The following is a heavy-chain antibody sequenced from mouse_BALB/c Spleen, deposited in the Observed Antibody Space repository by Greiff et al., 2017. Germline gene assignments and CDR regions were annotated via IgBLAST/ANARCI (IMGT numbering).Heavy chain of an antibody. D-gene: IGHD1-1*01. J-gene: IGHJ1*01. CDR2: INPSNGRT. Sequence: QVQLKQPGAELVKPGASVKLSCKASGYTFTSYWMHWVKQRPGQGLEWIGGINPSNGRTNYNEKFKSKATLTVDKSSSTAYMQLSSLTSEDSAVYYCARGATVVYWYFDVWGAGTTVTVSS. V-gene: IGHV1S81*02. CDR1: GYTFTSYW. CDR3: ARGATVVYWYFDV.